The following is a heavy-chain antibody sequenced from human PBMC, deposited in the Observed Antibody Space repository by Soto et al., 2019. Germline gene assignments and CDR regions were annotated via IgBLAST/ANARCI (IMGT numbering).Heavy chain of an antibody. D-gene: IGHD3-22*01. V-gene: IGHV4-30-4*01. J-gene: IGHJ5*02. CDR1: GGSISSGDYY. CDR2: IYYSGST. Sequence: SETLSLTCTVSGGSISSGDYYWSWIRQPPGKGLEWIGYIYYSGSTYYNPSLKSRVTISVDTSKNQFSLKLSSVTAADTAVYYCARAITMIVVVMYNWFDPWGQGTLVTVSS. CDR3: ARAITMIVVVMYNWFDP.